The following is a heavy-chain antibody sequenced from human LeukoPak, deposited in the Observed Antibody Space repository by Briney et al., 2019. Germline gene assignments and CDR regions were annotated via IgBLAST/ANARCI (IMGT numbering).Heavy chain of an antibody. V-gene: IGHV3-30*02. CDR1: GFTFSSYG. J-gene: IGHJ3*02. CDR3: AKDQLIDSSSTVGAFDI. D-gene: IGHD6-6*01. CDR2: IRYDGSNK. Sequence: PGGSLRLSCAASGFTFSSYGMHWVRQAPGKGLEWVAFIRYDGSNKYYADSVKGRFTISRDNSKNTLYLQMNSLRAEDTAVYYCAKDQLIDSSSTVGAFDIWGQGTMVTVSS.